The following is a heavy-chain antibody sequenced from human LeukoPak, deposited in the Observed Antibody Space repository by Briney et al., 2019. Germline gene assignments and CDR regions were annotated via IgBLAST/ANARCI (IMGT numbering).Heavy chain of an antibody. J-gene: IGHJ4*02. CDR3: ATTGGYKIDY. Sequence: SDTLSLTCAVSGYSISSSNYWAWIRQPPGKGLEWIGHIYYSGSIYYNPSLKSRVTMSVDTSKNQFSLKLSSVTAADTAVYYCATTGGYKIDYWGQGTLVTVSS. D-gene: IGHD5-18*01. V-gene: IGHV4-28*05. CDR1: GYSISSSNY. CDR2: IYYSGSI.